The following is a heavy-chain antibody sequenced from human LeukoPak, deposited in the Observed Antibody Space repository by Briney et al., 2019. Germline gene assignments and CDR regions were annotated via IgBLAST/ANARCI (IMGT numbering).Heavy chain of an antibody. CDR3: ARDGPSAGMVRGVIITT. V-gene: IGHV1-18*01. Sequence: GASVKVSCKASGYTFTSYGVSWVRQAPGQGLEWMGWISTWDGDTNYAQNFQGRVTLTTDTSTTTAYMEVTSLRSDDTAVYYCARDGPSAGMVRGVIITTWGQGTLVTVSS. J-gene: IGHJ4*02. CDR2: ISTWDGDT. CDR1: GYTFTSYG. D-gene: IGHD3-10*01.